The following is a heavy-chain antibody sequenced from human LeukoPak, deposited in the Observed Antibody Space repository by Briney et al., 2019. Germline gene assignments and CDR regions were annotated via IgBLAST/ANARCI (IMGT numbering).Heavy chain of an antibody. CDR3: ANPYCGGDCYYFDY. CDR1: GFTFSDYW. Sequence: PGGSLRLSCIASGFTFSDYWMHWVRQAPGKGPVWVSRIISDGSSVSYVDSVKGRFIMSRDNSKNTLYLQMNSLRAEDTAVYYCANPYCGGDCYYFDYWGQGTLVTVSS. CDR2: IISDGSSV. D-gene: IGHD2-21*02. J-gene: IGHJ4*02. V-gene: IGHV3-74*01.